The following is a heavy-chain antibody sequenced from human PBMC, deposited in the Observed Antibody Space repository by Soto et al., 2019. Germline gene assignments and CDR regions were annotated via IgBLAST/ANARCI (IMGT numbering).Heavy chain of an antibody. CDR1: GYNFTNYW. Sequence: GESLKISCQASGYNFTNYWITWVRLVPGKGLEWVGRIDPHDSYTNYSPSFEGHVTISVDKSIATASPQWHNLKASDTGIYYCARLDCDTECRQYFFDHWGQGTLVTVSS. CDR3: ARLDCDTECRQYFFDH. D-gene: IGHD3-22*01. CDR2: IDPHDSYT. J-gene: IGHJ4*02. V-gene: IGHV5-10-1*01.